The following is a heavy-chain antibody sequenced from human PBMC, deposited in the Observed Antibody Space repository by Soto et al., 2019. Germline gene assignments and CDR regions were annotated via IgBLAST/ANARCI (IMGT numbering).Heavy chain of an antibody. D-gene: IGHD3-3*01. V-gene: IGHV3-33*01. CDR3: ARCMGYDFWSGMYYFDY. J-gene: IGHJ4*02. CDR1: GFTFSSYG. CDR2: IWYDGSNK. Sequence: QVQLVESGGGVVQPGRSLRLSCAASGFTFSSYGMHWVRQAPGKGLEWVAVIWYDGSNKYYADSVKGRFTISRDNSKNTLYLQMNSLRAEDTAVYYCARCMGYDFWSGMYYFDYWGQGTLVTVSS.